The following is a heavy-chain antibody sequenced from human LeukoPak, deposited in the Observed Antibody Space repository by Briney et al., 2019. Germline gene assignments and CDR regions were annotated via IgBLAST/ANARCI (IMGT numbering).Heavy chain of an antibody. Sequence: GGSLRLSYTASGFIFSTYAMGWARRAPGKGLEWDSGIGSNGVNTYYADSAKGRFTISRDNSKNTVYLQMNSLRVEDTALYYCVKAYTTSGTYSEPWGQGTLVTVSS. CDR1: GFIFSTYA. D-gene: IGHD1-26*01. CDR2: IGSNGVNT. J-gene: IGHJ4*02. CDR3: VKAYTTSGTYSEP. V-gene: IGHV3-23*01.